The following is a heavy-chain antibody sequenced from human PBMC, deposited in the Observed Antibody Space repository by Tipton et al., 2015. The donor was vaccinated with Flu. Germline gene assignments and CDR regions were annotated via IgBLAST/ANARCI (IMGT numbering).Heavy chain of an antibody. D-gene: IGHD2-21*02. CDR2: INHSGST. Sequence: LRLSCAVYGGSFSGYYWSWIRQPPGKGLEWIGEINHSGSTNYNPSLKSRVTISVDTSKNQFSLKLSSVTAADTAVYYCTRDPSSTLTATRFDPWGQGTLVTVSS. CDR3: TRDPSSTLTATRFDP. CDR1: GGSFSGYY. V-gene: IGHV4-34*01. J-gene: IGHJ5*02.